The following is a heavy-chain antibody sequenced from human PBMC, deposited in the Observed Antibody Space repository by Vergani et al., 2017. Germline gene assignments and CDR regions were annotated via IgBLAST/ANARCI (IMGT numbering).Heavy chain of an antibody. CDR1: DSSFMTKPY. Sequence: QVQLQESGPGLVKPSETLTLTCDVSDSSFMTKPYWGWFRQSPGKGLEWIGCIHHSGDTHYNSSLKSRVSISIVSSSKFSLSLTSVTAADTAIYYCARHRGSGGFFPSSYFYGMDVWGHGTTVTVSS. J-gene: IGHJ6*02. V-gene: IGHV4-38-2*01. CDR3: ARHRGSGGFFPSSYFYGMDV. CDR2: IHHSGDT. D-gene: IGHD3-10*01.